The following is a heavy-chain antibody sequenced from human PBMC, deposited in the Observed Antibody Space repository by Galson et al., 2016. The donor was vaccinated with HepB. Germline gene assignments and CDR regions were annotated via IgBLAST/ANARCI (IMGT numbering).Heavy chain of an antibody. J-gene: IGHJ4*02. D-gene: IGHD6-13*01. V-gene: IGHV1-2*02. CDR2: VNPDNGGT. CDR3: ARSYSSNWYADY. Sequence: RQAPGQGLEWMGWVNPDNGGTLYAQRFQGRVTMAWDTSVNTASMELNSLTSDDTAVFFCARSYSSNWYADYWGQGTLVTVSS.